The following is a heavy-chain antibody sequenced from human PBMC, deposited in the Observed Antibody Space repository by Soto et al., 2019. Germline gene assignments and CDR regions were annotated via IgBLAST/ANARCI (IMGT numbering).Heavy chain of an antibody. CDR2: IYYSGST. CDR3: ARGPLSTASSYFFDY. Sequence: SETLSLTCTVSGGSISSSSYYWGWIRQPPGKGLEWIGSIYYSGSTYYNPSLKSRVTISVDTSKNQFSLKLSSVTAADTAVYYCARGPLSTASSYFFDYWGQGTLVTVSS. V-gene: IGHV4-39*07. J-gene: IGHJ4*02. CDR1: GGSISSSSYY.